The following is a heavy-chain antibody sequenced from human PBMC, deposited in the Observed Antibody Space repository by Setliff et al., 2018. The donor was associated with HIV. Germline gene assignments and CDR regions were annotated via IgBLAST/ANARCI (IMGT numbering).Heavy chain of an antibody. Sequence: QPGGSLRLSCAASGFTFSTFPMHWLRQAPGKELEWVAVISSDGNDKYNADSVNGRFTISRDNSENTLYLQMNGLRSEDTAVYYCARGTSDSSGYYWGYYFDYWGQGTRVTVSS. CDR3: ARGTSDSSGYYWGYYFDY. J-gene: IGHJ4*02. CDR1: GFTFSTFP. V-gene: IGHV3-30*04. D-gene: IGHD3-22*01. CDR2: ISSDGNDK.